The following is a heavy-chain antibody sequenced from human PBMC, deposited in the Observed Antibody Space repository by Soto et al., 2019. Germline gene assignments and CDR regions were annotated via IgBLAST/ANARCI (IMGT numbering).Heavy chain of an antibody. CDR2: ISGSGGST. CDR3: AKDRLWFGESHDY. V-gene: IGHV3-23*01. Sequence: GESLKISCAASGFTFSSYAMSWVRQAPGKGLEWVSAISGSGGSTYYADSVKGRFTISRDNSKNTLYLQMNSLRAEDTAVYYCAKDRLWFGESHDYWGQGTLVTVSS. J-gene: IGHJ4*02. D-gene: IGHD3-10*01. CDR1: GFTFSSYA.